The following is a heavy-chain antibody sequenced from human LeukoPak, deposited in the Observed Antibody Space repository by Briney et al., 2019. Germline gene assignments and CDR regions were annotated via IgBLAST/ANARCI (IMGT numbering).Heavy chain of an antibody. V-gene: IGHV4-59*12. CDR3: ARNAVVPGPSSYSYYYMDV. D-gene: IGHD2-2*01. CDR1: GGSISNYY. CDR2: IYYTGNT. J-gene: IGHJ6*03. Sequence: SETLSLTCTVSGGSISNYYWNWIRQPPGKGLEWIGYIYYTGNTNYNPSLKSRVTMSVDTSKNQFSLKLTSVTAADTAVYYCARNAVVPGPSSYSYYYMDVWGKGTTVTISS.